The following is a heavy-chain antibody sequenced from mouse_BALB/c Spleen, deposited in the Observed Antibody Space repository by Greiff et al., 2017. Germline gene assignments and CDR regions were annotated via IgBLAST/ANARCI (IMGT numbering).Heavy chain of an antibody. D-gene: IGHD1-1*01. CDR3: ARYYGSIFDY. V-gene: IGHV1-54*01. J-gene: IGHJ2*01. CDR1: GYAFTNYL. Sequence: QVHVKQSGAELVRPGTSVKVSCKASGYAFTNYLIEWVKQRPGQGLEWIGVINPGSGGTNYNEKFKGKATLTADKSSSTAYMQLSSLTSDDSAVYFCARYYGSIFDYWGQGTTLTVSS. CDR2: INPGSGGT.